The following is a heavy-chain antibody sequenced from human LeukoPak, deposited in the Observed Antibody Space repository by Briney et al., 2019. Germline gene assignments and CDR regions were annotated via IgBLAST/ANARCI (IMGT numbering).Heavy chain of an antibody. V-gene: IGHV3-21*01. CDR2: ISSASIYI. CDR3: ARGGSIAAAGTTDFDY. J-gene: IGHJ4*02. D-gene: IGHD6-13*01. Sequence: GGSLTPSRPLSGFTFSRYSMDWVRPAPGKGLGWGGSISSASIYIFYADSVRGRFTISRDNAKNSLYLQMNSLRGEDTAVYYCARGGSIAAAGTTDFDYWGQGTLATVSS. CDR1: GFTFSRYS.